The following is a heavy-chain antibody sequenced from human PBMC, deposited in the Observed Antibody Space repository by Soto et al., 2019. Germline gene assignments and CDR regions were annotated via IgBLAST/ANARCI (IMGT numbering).Heavy chain of an antibody. D-gene: IGHD2-8*01. J-gene: IGHJ6*02. CDR1: GFTFRDYW. CDR2: IKQDGSEK. Sequence: GGSLRLSCAASGFTFRDYWMSWVRQAPGKGLEWVATIKQDGSEKYYVDSVEGRFTISRDNAKNSLYLQMNSLRAEDSALYYCASNRVLLMGYGIQDYYGMDVWGQGTTVTVSS. CDR3: ASNRVLLMGYGIQDYYGMDV. V-gene: IGHV3-7*01.